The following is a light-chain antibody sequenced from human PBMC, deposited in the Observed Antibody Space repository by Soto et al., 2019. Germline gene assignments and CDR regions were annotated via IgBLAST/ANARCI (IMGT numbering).Light chain of an antibody. Sequence: QSALXQPASVSGSPGQSITISCTGTSSDVGGYNYVSWYQQHPGKAPKLMIYDVSNRPSGVSNRFSGSKSGNTASLTISGLQAEDEADYYCSSYTSSSTLSFGTGTKVTVL. V-gene: IGLV2-14*01. CDR1: SSDVGGYNY. J-gene: IGLJ1*01. CDR2: DVS. CDR3: SSYTSSSTLS.